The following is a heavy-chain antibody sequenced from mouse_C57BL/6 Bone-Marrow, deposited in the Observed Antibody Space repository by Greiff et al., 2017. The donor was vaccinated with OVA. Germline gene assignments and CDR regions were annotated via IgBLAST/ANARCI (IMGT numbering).Heavy chain of an antibody. CDR2: IYPRSGNT. V-gene: IGHV1-81*01. Sequence: VQLQESGAELARPGASVTLSCKASGYTFTSYGISWVKQRTGQGLEWIGEIYPRSGNTSYNEKFKGKAILTADKSSSTAYMELRSLTSEDSAVYFRARRHYYGSSRWGYWGQGTTLTVSS. J-gene: IGHJ2*01. CDR1: GYTFTSYG. D-gene: IGHD1-1*01. CDR3: ARRHYYGSSRWGY.